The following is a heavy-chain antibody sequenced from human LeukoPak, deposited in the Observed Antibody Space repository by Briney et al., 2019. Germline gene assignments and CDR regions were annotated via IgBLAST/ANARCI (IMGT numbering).Heavy chain of an antibody. CDR1: GGSISSGSYY. CDR3: ARAVWELPSPGAEYFQH. J-gene: IGHJ1*01. V-gene: IGHV4-61*02. D-gene: IGHD1-26*01. Sequence: PSETLSLTCTVSGGSISSGSYYWSWIRQPAGKGLEWIGRIYTSGSTNYNPSLKSRVTISVDTSKNQFSLELSSVTAADTAVYYCARAVWELPSPGAEYFQHWGQGTLVTVSS. CDR2: IYTSGST.